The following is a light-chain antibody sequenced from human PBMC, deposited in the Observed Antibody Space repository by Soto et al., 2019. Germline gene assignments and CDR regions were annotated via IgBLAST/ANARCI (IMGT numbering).Light chain of an antibody. CDR3: QSSHISLSGWV. J-gene: IGLJ3*02. CDR1: RSNIGAGYD. V-gene: IGLV1-40*01. Sequence: QAVVTQPPSVSGAPGQRVTISCTGSRSNIGAGYDVHWYQQLPGTAPKLLIYGNSNRPSGVPDRFSGSKSGTSASLAITGLQAEDDADYYGQSSHISLSGWVFGVGTKLTVL. CDR2: GNS.